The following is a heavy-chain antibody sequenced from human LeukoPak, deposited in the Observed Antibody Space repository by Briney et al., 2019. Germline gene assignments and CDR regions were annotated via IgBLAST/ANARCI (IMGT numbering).Heavy chain of an antibody. CDR2: IYYSGST. J-gene: IGHJ4*02. D-gene: IGHD3-3*01. CDR3: ARGDDFWSGFPDY. V-gene: IGHV4-59*01. CDR1: GGSISSYY. Sequence: SETLSLTCTVSGGSISSYYWSWIRQPPGKGLEWIGSIYYSGSTNYNPSLKSRVTISVVTSKNQFSLKLSSVTAADTAVYYCARGDDFWSGFPDYWGQGTLVTVSS.